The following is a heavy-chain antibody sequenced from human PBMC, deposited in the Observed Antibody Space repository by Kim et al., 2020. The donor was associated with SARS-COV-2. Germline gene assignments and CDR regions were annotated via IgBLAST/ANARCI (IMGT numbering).Heavy chain of an antibody. V-gene: IGHV4-34*01. CDR2: KHSGTT. CDR3: ARGRDY. Sequence: KHSGTTNYNPSLKSRVTISVDTSKNQFSLKLSSVTAADTAVYYCARGRDYWGQGTLVTVSS. J-gene: IGHJ4*02.